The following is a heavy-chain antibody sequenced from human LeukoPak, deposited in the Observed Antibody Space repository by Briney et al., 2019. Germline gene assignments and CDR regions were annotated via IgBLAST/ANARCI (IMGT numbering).Heavy chain of an antibody. D-gene: IGHD6-19*01. V-gene: IGHV4-59*01. CDR2: IYYSGST. J-gene: IGHJ5*02. Sequence: PSETLSLTCNVSGGSISSYYWSWIRQPPGKGLEWIGYIYYSGSTNYNPSLKSRVTISVDTSKNQFSLKLSSVTAADTAVYYCARDFDLAVAGFDPWGQGTLVTVSS. CDR1: GGSISSYY. CDR3: ARDFDLAVAGFDP.